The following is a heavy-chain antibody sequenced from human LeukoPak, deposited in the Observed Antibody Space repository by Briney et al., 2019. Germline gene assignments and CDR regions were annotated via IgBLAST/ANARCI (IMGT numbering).Heavy chain of an antibody. CDR1: GGSISSSSYY. J-gene: IGHJ4*02. Sequence: SETLSLTCTVSGGSISSSSYYWGWIRQPPGKGLEWIGSIYYSGSTYYNPSLKCRVTISVDTSKNQFSLKLSSVTAADTAVYYCARYDSSGYRPDYWGQGTLVTVSS. CDR3: ARYDSSGYRPDY. V-gene: IGHV4-39*01. CDR2: IYYSGST. D-gene: IGHD3-22*01.